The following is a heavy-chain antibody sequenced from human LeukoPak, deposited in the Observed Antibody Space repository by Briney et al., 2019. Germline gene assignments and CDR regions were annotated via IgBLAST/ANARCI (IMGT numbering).Heavy chain of an antibody. V-gene: IGHV3-23*01. D-gene: IGHD3-10*02. J-gene: IGHJ4*02. CDR3: SKDRSDNTTWYVGSH. Sequence: PGGSLRLSCAASGFILSTYAMSWVRQAPGKGLEWVSGISGGGGGTYFADSVKGRFTISRDNSKNTLYLQMNSLRAEDTAVYYCSKDRSDNTTWYVGSHWGQGTLVTVSS. CDR2: ISGGGGGT. CDR1: GFILSTYA.